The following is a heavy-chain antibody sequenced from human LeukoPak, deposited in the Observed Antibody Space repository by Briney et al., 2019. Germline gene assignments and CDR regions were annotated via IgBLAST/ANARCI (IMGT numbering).Heavy chain of an antibody. Sequence: PGGSLRLSCAASGFTFSSYAMIWVRQAPGKGLEWVSYISDTGSTIAYADSVKGRFTMSRDEAKNSLHLQMNSLRDEDTAVYYCTRRFDSWGQGVLVTVSS. CDR2: ISDTGSTI. CDR1: GFTFSSYA. V-gene: IGHV3-48*02. CDR3: TRRFDS. J-gene: IGHJ4*02.